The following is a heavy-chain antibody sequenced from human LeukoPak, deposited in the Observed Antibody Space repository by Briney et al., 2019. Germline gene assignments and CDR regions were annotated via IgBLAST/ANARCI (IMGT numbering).Heavy chain of an antibody. Sequence: GGSLRLSCAASGFTFSSYGMHWVRQAPGKGLEWVAVISYDGSNKYYADSVKGRFTISRDNSKNTLYLQMNSLRAEDTAVYYCAKAPPRLMQFGGPQAPFYYYGMDVWGQGTTVTVSS. J-gene: IGHJ6*02. CDR3: AKAPPRLMQFGGPQAPFYYYGMDV. CDR2: ISYDGSNK. CDR1: GFTFSSYG. D-gene: IGHD3-10*01. V-gene: IGHV3-30*18.